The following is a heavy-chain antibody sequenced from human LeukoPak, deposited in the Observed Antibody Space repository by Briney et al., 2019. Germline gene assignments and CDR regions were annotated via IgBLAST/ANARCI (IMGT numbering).Heavy chain of an antibody. D-gene: IGHD6-6*01. Sequence: GGSLRLSCAASGFAFSNYALSWVRHAPGRGLEWVSSISAGGGGTYSADSVKGRFSLSTDNAKNTLYLQMNSLRAEGTAIYYCAKEDSSSSRYYFEYWGQGALVTVSS. CDR3: AKEDSSSSRYYFEY. J-gene: IGHJ4*02. V-gene: IGHV3-23*01. CDR1: GFAFSNYA. CDR2: ISAGGGGT.